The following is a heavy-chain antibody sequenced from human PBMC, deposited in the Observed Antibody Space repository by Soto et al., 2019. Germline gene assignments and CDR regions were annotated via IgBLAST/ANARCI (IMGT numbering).Heavy chain of an antibody. V-gene: IGHV1-58*02. CDR1: GFTFTISA. CDR2: IVVGSGNT. Sequence: SVKVSCKASGFTFTISAMQWVRQARGQRLEWIGWIVVGSGNTNYAQKFQERVTITRDMSTSTAYMELSSLRSEDTAVYYCAAGSNYDFWSGYPDNWFDPWGQGTLVTVSS. J-gene: IGHJ5*02. D-gene: IGHD3-3*01. CDR3: AAGSNYDFWSGYPDNWFDP.